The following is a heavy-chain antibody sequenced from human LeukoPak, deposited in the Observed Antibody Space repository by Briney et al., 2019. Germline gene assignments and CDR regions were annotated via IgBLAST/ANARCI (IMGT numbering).Heavy chain of an antibody. CDR2: ISSSGTTI. V-gene: IGHV3-48*01. CDR3: ARDKSVGASLFDY. CDR1: GFTFSSYS. D-gene: IGHD1-26*01. J-gene: IGHJ4*02. Sequence: PGGSLRLSCAASGFTFSSYSMMWVRQAPGKGLEWVSYISSSGTTIHYADSVKGRFTISRDNAKNSVYLQMNSLRAEDTAVYYCARDKSVGASLFDYWGQGTLVTVSS.